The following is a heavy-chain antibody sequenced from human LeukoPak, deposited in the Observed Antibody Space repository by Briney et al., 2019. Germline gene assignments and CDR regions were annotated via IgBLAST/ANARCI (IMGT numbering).Heavy chain of an antibody. V-gene: IGHV3-20*04. J-gene: IGHJ3*02. CDR1: GCTFDDYG. D-gene: IGHD5-24*01. CDR3: ARDGYNSLAFDI. Sequence: GSLRLSCAASGCTFDDYGMSWVRQAPGKGLEWVSGINWNGGSTGYADSVKGRFTISRDNAKNSLYLQMNSLRAEDTALYYCARDGYNSLAFDIWGQGTMVTVSS. CDR2: INWNGGST.